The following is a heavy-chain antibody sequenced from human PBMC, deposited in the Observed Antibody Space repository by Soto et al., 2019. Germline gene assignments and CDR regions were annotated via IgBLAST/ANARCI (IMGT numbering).Heavy chain of an antibody. CDR1: GFTFSSYG. CDR3: AKDVAVAGIWPPYYYYYGMDV. V-gene: IGHV3-30*18. D-gene: IGHD6-19*01. J-gene: IGHJ6*02. Sequence: PGGSLRLSCAASGFTFSSYGMHWVRQAPGKGLEWVAVISYDGSNKYYADSVKGRFTISRDNSKNTLYLQMNSLRAEDTAVYYCAKDVAVAGIWPPYYYYYGMDVWGQGATVTVSS. CDR2: ISYDGSNK.